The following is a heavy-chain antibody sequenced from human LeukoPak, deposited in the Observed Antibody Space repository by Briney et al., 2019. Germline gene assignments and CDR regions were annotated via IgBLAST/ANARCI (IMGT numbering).Heavy chain of an antibody. V-gene: IGHV4-59*01. D-gene: IGHD5-24*01. CDR3: ARGGRGGYNYLY. J-gene: IGHJ4*01. Sequence: PSETLSLTCNVSGGSMNTYYWSWIRQPPGKGLEWIGYIYYIGSTNYNPSLRGRVTISIDTSKNQFSLKVSSVTAADTAVYYCARGGRGGYNYLYWGHGTLVTVSS. CDR2: IYYIGST. CDR1: GGSMNTYY.